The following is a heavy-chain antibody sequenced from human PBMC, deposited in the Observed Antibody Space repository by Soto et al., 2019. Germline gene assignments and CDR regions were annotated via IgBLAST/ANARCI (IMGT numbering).Heavy chain of an antibody. CDR3: ARVGQVSGLYYYYGMDV. CDR2: INHSGST. Sequence: WETLSLTCAVYGGSFSGYYWSWIRQPPGKGLEWIGEINHSGSTNYNPSLKSRVTISVDTSRNQFSLKLSSVTAADTAVYYCARVGQVSGLYYYYGMDVWGQGTTVTVSS. CDR1: GGSFSGYY. V-gene: IGHV4-34*01. J-gene: IGHJ6*02. D-gene: IGHD3-16*01.